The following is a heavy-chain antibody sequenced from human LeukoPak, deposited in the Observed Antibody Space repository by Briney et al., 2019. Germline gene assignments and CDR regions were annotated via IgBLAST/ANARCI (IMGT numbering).Heavy chain of an antibody. D-gene: IGHD2/OR15-2a*01. CDR1: GYSISSGYN. Sequence: SETLSLTCAVSGYSISSGYNWGWIRQPPGKGLEWLGTLSHSGSTYYNPSLKSRITMTMDTSKNQFSLQLTSVTAAETAVYFCARFGSTSGRGFDPWGQGTLVTVSS. CDR3: ARFGSTSGRGFDP. J-gene: IGHJ5*02. CDR2: LSHSGST. V-gene: IGHV4-38-2*01.